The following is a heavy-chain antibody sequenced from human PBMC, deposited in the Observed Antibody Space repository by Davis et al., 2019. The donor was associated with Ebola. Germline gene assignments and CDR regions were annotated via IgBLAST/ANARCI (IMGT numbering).Heavy chain of an antibody. V-gene: IGHV4-59*08. D-gene: IGHD3-22*01. CDR1: GGSISSYY. CDR2: IYYSGIT. CDR3: ARVLYYYDSSGYLSGFFDY. J-gene: IGHJ4*02. Sequence: MPSETLSLTCTVSGGSISSYYWSWIRQPPGKGLEWIGYIYYSGITNYNPSLKSRVTISVDTSKNQFSLKLYSVTAADTAVYHCARVLYYYDSSGYLSGFFDYWGQGTLVTVSS.